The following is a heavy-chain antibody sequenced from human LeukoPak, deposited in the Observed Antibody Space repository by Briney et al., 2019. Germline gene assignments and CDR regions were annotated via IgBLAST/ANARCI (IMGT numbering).Heavy chain of an antibody. D-gene: IGHD3-22*01. CDR1: GGSISSSSYY. CDR3: ARRDYYDGSGYYFGAFDI. Sequence: KPSETLSLTCTVSGGSISSSSYYWGWIRQPPGKGLEWIGSNYYGGSTYYNPSLKSRVTISVDTSKNQFSLKLSSVTAADTAVYYCARRDYYDGSGYYFGAFDIWGQGTMVTVSS. V-gene: IGHV4-39*01. CDR2: NYYGGST. J-gene: IGHJ3*02.